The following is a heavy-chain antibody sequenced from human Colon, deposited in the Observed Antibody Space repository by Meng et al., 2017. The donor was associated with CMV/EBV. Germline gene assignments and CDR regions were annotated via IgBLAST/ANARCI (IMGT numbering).Heavy chain of an antibody. V-gene: IGHV3-21*01. Sequence: GESLKISCAASGFTFSSYSMNWVRQAPGKGLEWVSSISSSSSYIYYADSVKGRFTISRDNAKNTLYLHLNSLRDEDTAVYYCVRDGDSGGNAGFWFWGQGTLVTVSS. J-gene: IGHJ4*02. CDR3: VRDGDSGGNAGFWF. D-gene: IGHD4-23*01. CDR1: GFTFSSYS. CDR2: ISSSSSYI.